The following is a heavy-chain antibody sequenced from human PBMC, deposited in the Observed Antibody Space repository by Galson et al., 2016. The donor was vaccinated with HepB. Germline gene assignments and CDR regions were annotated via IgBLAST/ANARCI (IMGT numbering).Heavy chain of an antibody. V-gene: IGHV6-1*01. J-gene: IGHJ6*02. Sequence: CAISGDSVSGRSAAWNWIRQSPSRGLEWLGRTYYRSKWYNDYAESVKSRITINPDTSRNQLSLQPNSVTPEDTAVYYCAKAAAALSSGWRTLAPRGYYYNMDVWGQGTTVTVSS. D-gene: IGHD6-19*01. CDR2: TYYRSKWYN. CDR1: GDSVSGRSAA. CDR3: AKAAAALSSGWRTLAPRGYYYNMDV.